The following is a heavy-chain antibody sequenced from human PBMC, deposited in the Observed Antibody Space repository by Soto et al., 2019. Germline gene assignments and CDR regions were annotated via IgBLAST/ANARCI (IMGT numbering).Heavy chain of an antibody. CDR2: IWYDGTKK. V-gene: IGHV3-33*01. CDR3: ARASRTYDY. Sequence: TGGSLRLSCAASGFTFSGHGMHWVRQPPGKGLEWVAGIWYDGTKKYYADSVKGRFTISRDNSRNTLYLQMSWLRADDTAVYYCARASRTYDYWGQGTLVTVYS. J-gene: IGHJ4*02. CDR1: GFTFSGHG.